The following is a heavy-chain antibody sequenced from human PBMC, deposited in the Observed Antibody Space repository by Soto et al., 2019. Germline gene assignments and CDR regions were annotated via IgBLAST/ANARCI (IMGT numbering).Heavy chain of an antibody. V-gene: IGHV3-33*01. CDR3: ARDLLYDSSGYYLPGFDP. J-gene: IGHJ5*02. CDR2: IWYDGSNK. CDR1: GFTFSSYG. D-gene: IGHD3-22*01. Sequence: GGSLRLSCAASGFTFSSYGMHWVRQAPGKGLEWVAVIWYDGSNKYYADSVKGRFTISRDNSKNTLYLQMNSLRAEDTAVYYCARDLLYDSSGYYLPGFDPWGQGTLVTVSS.